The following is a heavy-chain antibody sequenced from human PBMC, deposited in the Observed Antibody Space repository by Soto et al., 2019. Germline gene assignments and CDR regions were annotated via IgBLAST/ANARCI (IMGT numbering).Heavy chain of an antibody. D-gene: IGHD2-2*01. Sequence: QAQMVQSGAEVKKPGASVKVSCRTSGYTFTTYGVSWVRQAPGQGLEWMGWISGYNGDITYAERLQGRLTMTTDTSTSTAYMELRSLRPEDTAVYYCARDVVLLRLCSTTSCYVAAWGQGTLVTVSS. V-gene: IGHV1-18*01. CDR3: ARDVVLLRLCSTTSCYVAA. CDR1: GYTFTTYG. J-gene: IGHJ5*02. CDR2: ISGYNGDI.